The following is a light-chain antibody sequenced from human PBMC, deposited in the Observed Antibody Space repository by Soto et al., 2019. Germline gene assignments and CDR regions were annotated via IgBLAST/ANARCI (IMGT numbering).Light chain of an antibody. V-gene: IGLV1-36*01. CDR2: SDD. Sequence: QSVLTQPPSVSEAPRQRVTISCSGSSSNIGDNSLNWYQQLPGNTPKLIMYSDDLLPSGVSDRFSGSTSGTSAALAISGLQSDDEDAYYCAAWVKSLNGPVFGGGTKVTVL. CDR1: SSNIGDNS. J-gene: IGLJ3*02. CDR3: AAWVKSLNGPV.